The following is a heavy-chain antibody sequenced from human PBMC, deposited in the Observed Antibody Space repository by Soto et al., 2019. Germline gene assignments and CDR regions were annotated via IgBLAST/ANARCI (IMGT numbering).Heavy chain of an antibody. CDR3: AKDPLLITMVRGVIGGSDY. CDR1: GFTFSSYA. J-gene: IGHJ4*02. Sequence: GGSLRLSCAASGFTFSSYAMSWVRQAPGKGLEWVSAISGSGGSTYYADSVKGRFTISSDNSKNTLYLQMNSLRAEDTAVYYCAKDPLLITMVRGVIGGSDYWGQGTLVTVSS. V-gene: IGHV3-23*01. CDR2: ISGSGGST. D-gene: IGHD3-10*01.